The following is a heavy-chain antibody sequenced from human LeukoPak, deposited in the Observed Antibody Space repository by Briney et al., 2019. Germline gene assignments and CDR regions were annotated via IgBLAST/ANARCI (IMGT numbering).Heavy chain of an antibody. CDR1: GGSISSGSYY. Sequence: PSETLSPTCTVSGGSISSGSYYWSWIRQPAGKGLEWIGRIYTSGSTNYNPSLKSRVTISVDTSRNQFSLKLSSVTAADTAVYYCAGDPRTGKFDYWGQGTLVTVSS. CDR2: IYTSGST. V-gene: IGHV4-61*02. D-gene: IGHD1-1*01. J-gene: IGHJ4*02. CDR3: AGDPRTGKFDY.